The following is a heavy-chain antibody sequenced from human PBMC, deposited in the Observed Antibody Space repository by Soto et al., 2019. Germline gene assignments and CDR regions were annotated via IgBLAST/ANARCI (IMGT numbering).Heavy chain of an antibody. CDR3: AGSDDYYDSSGYHY. CDR2: ISYDGSNE. CDR1: GFSISHYA. V-gene: IGHV3-30-3*01. Sequence: GGYLILSCAASGFSISHYAMHWVRHAAGKGLEWVALISYDGSNEYYADSVKGRFTISRDNSKNTLYLQMNSLRAEDTALYYCAGSDDYYDSSGYHYWGQGTLVTVSS. J-gene: IGHJ4*02. D-gene: IGHD3-22*01.